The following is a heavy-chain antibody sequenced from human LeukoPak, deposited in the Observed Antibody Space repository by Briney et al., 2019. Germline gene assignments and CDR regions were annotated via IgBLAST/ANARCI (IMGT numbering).Heavy chain of an antibody. CDR2: ISGSGGST. J-gene: IGHJ2*01. CDR3: AKDYYDSSGYYPEGWYFDL. V-gene: IGHV3-23*01. D-gene: IGHD3-22*01. Sequence: PGGSLRLSCAASGFTFSSYAMSWVRQAPGKGLEWVSAISGSGGSTYYADPVKGRFTISRDNSKNTLYLQMNSLRAEDTAVYYCAKDYYDSSGYYPEGWYFDLWGRGTLVTVSS. CDR1: GFTFSSYA.